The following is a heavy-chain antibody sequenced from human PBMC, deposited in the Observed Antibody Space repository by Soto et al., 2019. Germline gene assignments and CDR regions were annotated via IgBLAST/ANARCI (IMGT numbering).Heavy chain of an antibody. V-gene: IGHV4-59*12. D-gene: IGHD1-26*01. CDR2: IYYSGST. J-gene: IGHJ5*02. CDR1: GGSISSYY. CDR3: ARDRWELLPYNWFDP. Sequence: PSETLSLTCTVSGGSISSYYWSWIRQPPGKGLEWIGYIYYSGSTNYNPSLKSRVTISVDTSKNQFSLKLSSVTAADTAVYYCARDRWELLPYNWFDPWGQGTLVTVSS.